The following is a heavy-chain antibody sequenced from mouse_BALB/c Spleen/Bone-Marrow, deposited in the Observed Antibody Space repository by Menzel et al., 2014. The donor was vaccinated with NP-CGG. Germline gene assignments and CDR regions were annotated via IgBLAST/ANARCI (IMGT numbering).Heavy chain of an antibody. CDR3: ARHGYYGSRAMDY. V-gene: IGHV5-12-2*01. CDR2: ISNGGGSI. Sequence: EVMLVESGGGLVQPGGSLKLSCAASGFTFSSYTMSWVRQTPEKRLEWVAYISNGGGSIYYPDTVKGRFTISRDNAKNTLYLQMSSLKSEDTAMYYCARHGYYGSRAMDYWGQGTSVTVSS. CDR1: GFTFSSYT. D-gene: IGHD1-1*01. J-gene: IGHJ4*01.